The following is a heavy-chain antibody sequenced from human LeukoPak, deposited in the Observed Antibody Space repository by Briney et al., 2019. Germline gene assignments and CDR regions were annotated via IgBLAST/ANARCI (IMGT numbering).Heavy chain of an antibody. Sequence: SETLSLTCAVSSYSISSGYYWGWIRQPPGKGLEWIGSVYHTGKSYYNPSLKSRVTISVDTSKNQFSLKLTSVTAADTAVYYCARQRYHYDTSGYWASRDFDYRGQGTLVSASS. CDR2: VYHTGKS. J-gene: IGHJ4*02. CDR3: ARQRYHYDTSGYWASRDFDY. V-gene: IGHV4-38-2*01. D-gene: IGHD3-22*01. CDR1: SYSISSGYY.